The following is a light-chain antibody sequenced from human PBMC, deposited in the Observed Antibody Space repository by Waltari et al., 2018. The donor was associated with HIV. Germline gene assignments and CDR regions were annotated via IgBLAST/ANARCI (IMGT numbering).Light chain of an antibody. CDR1: SSDVGRYNL. CDR3: CSYAGSVAV. Sequence: QSALTQPASVSGSPGQSITIPCTGTSSDVGRYNLVSWYQQHPGKAPKLMIYEVSKRPSGVSNRFSGSKSGNTASLTISGLQAEDEADYYCCSYAGSVAVFGGGTQLTVL. V-gene: IGLV2-23*02. J-gene: IGLJ7*01. CDR2: EVS.